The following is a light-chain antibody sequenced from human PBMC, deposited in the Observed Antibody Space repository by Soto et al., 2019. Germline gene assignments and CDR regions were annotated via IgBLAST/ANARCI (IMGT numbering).Light chain of an antibody. J-gene: IGKJ2*01. Sequence: VLTQSPGTLSLSPGERATLSCRASHSVSSSYLAWYQHKPGQAPRLLIYGASSRATGIPDRFSGSGSGTDFTLTISRLEPEDFAVYSCQQYGGSPPYTFGQGTKLEIK. CDR1: HSVSSSY. CDR2: GAS. V-gene: IGKV3-20*01. CDR3: QQYGGSPPYT.